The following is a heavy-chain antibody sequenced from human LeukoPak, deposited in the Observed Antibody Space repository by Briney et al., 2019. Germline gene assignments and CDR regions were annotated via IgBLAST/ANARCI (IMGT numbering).Heavy chain of an antibody. V-gene: IGHV3-23*01. D-gene: IGHD3-10*01. CDR1: GFTFSSYG. Sequence: GGSLRLSCAASGFTFSSYGMSWVRQAPGKGLEWVSAISGSGGSTYYADSVKGRFTISRDNSKNTLYLQMNSLRAEDTAVYYCAKSGPSYYYGSGSIWAADYYYYMDVWGKGTTVTISS. CDR3: AKSGPSYYYGSGSIWAADYYYYMDV. CDR2: ISGSGGST. J-gene: IGHJ6*03.